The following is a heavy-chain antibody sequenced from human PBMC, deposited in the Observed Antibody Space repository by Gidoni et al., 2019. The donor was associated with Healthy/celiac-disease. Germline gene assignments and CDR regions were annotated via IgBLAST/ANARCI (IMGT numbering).Heavy chain of an antibody. D-gene: IGHD3-16*01. CDR2: IYYSGST. CDR1: GGSISSYY. V-gene: IGHV4-59*08. J-gene: IGHJ6*03. CDR3: ARLGAGSDYYYYYMDV. Sequence: QVQLQESGPGLVKPSATLSLTCTVSGGSISSYYWSWIGQPPGKGLEWIGYIYYSGSTNYNPSLKSRVTISVDTSKNQFSRKLSSVTAADTAVYYCARLGAGSDYYYYYMDVWGKGTTVTVSS.